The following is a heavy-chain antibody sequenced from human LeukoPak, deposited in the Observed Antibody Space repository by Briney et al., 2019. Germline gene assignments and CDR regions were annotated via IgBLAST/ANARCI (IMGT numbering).Heavy chain of an antibody. J-gene: IGHJ4*02. Sequence: PSETLSLTCTVSGGSISSGDYYWSWIRQPPGKSLEWIGYIYYSGSTYYNPSLKSRVTISVDTSKNPFSLKLSSVTAADTAVYYCARVDSSGWRPMKFDYWGQGTLVTVSS. V-gene: IGHV4-30-4*08. CDR1: GGSISSGDYY. CDR3: ARVDSSGWRPMKFDY. D-gene: IGHD6-25*01. CDR2: IYYSGST.